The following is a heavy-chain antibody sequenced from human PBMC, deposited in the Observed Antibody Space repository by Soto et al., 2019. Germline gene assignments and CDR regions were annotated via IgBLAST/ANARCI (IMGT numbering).Heavy chain of an antibody. V-gene: IGHV3-23*01. Sequence: GESLILSFAASGFTFSNNATNLVRQAPGQGLEWGSAISGSGGSTYYADSVKGRFTISRDNSKNTLYLQMNSLRAEDTAVYYCAKVFYSSGWRQQTNYYYYYGMDVWGQGT. CDR1: GFTFSNNA. J-gene: IGHJ6*02. D-gene: IGHD6-19*01. CDR2: ISGSGGST. CDR3: AKVFYSSGWRQQTNYYYYYGMDV.